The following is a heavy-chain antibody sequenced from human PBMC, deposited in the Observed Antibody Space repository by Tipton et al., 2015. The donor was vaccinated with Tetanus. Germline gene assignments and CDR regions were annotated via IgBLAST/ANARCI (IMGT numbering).Heavy chain of an antibody. D-gene: IGHD2-2*01. CDR1: GGSISSDGAY. V-gene: IGHV4-31*03. CDR2: ISNSGST. CDR3: AREVPAAGHFDS. Sequence: TLSLTCTVSGGSISSDGAYWSWIRQHPGEGLEWIGYISNSGSTYYNPSLKSRVTISVDTSQKQISLKVSSVTAADTAIYYCAREVPAAGHFDSWGQGTLVTVSS. J-gene: IGHJ4*02.